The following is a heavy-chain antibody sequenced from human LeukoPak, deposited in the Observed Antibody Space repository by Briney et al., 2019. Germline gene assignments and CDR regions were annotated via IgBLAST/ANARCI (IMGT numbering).Heavy chain of an antibody. CDR3: ASAIVDPDTFDI. Sequence: SETLSLTCTVSNGSIGTYHWSWIRQPPGKGLEWIGYIYDSGRSVYNPSLKSRVTMSVDTSKNQFSLKLSYVTAADTAVYHCASAIVDPDTFDIWGQGTMVTVSS. CDR2: IYDSGRS. CDR1: NGSIGTYH. D-gene: IGHD3-16*02. V-gene: IGHV4-59*01. J-gene: IGHJ3*02.